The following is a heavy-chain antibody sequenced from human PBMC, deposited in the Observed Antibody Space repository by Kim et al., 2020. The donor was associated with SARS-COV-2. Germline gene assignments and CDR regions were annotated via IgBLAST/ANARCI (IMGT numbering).Heavy chain of an antibody. V-gene: IGHV3-74*01. CDR2: INSDGSIT. Sequence: GGSLRLSCAASGFTFTNYWMHWVRQAPEKGLVWVSRINSDGSITGYADSVKGRFTISRDNAKNTLYLQMNSLRAEDTAVYFCARGPATAGNYWGQGTLVTVSS. CDR1: GFTFTNYW. CDR3: ARGPATAGNY. J-gene: IGHJ4*02. D-gene: IGHD6-13*01.